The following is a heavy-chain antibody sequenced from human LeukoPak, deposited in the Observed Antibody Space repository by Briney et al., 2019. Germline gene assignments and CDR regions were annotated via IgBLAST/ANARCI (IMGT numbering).Heavy chain of an antibody. D-gene: IGHD6-25*01. CDR1: GFTFNSYA. Sequence: GGSLRLSCAASGFTFNSYAMTWVRQAPGKGLEWVSIISSRGSSTFYADSVKGRFTISRDNAKNSLYLQMNSLRAEDTAVYYCARRRGDSSGWSYFDYWGQGTLVTVSS. J-gene: IGHJ4*02. CDR3: ARRRGDSSGWSYFDY. V-gene: IGHV3-23*01. CDR2: ISSRGSST.